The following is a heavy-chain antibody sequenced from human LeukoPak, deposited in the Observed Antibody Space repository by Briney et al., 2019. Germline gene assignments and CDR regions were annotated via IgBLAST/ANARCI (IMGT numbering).Heavy chain of an antibody. D-gene: IGHD5-18*01. CDR3: ARRGRGYSYGRPFDY. CDR1: GGSLSGYY. J-gene: IGHJ4*02. CDR2: INHSGDT. V-gene: IGHV4-34*01. Sequence: SETLSLTCVVSGGSLSGYYWSWIRQPPGKGLEWIGEINHSGDTNYNPSLKSRVTILVDTSRNQSSLKLTSVTAADTAVYHCARRGRGYSYGRPFDYWGLGTLVTVSS.